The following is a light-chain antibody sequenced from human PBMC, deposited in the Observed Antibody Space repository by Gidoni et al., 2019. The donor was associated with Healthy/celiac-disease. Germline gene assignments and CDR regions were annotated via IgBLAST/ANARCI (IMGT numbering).Light chain of an antibody. V-gene: IGLV2-11*01. CDR1: SSDVGGYNY. CDR2: DVN. CDR3: CSYAGSYTFVV. Sequence: QSALTQPRSVSGSPGQSVTISCTGTSSDVGGYNYVSWYQQHPGKAPKLMIYDVNKRPSGVPDRFSGSKSGNTAPLTISGLQAEDEADYYCCSYAGSYTFVVFGGGTKLTVL. J-gene: IGLJ2*01.